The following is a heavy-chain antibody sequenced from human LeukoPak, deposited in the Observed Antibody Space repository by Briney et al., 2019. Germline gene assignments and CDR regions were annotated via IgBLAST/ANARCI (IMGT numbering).Heavy chain of an antibody. V-gene: IGHV1-2*02. CDR2: INPNSGGT. CDR3: ARDVGGWYDEDY. CDR1: GYTFTGYY. J-gene: IGHJ4*02. D-gene: IGHD6-19*01. Sequence: ASVKVSCKASGYTFTGYYMHWVRQAPEQGLEWMGWINPNSGGTRYAQKFQGRVTMTRDTSIRTAYMELSSLRSDDTAVYYCARDVGGWYDEDYWGQGTLVTVSS.